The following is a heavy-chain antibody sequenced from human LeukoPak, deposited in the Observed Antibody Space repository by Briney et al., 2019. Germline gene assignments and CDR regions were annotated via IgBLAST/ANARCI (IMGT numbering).Heavy chain of an antibody. CDR2: ISSSSSSI. Sequence: PGGSLRLSCAASGFTFSSYAMNWVRQAPGKGLDWVSSISSSSSSIYYADSVKGRFTISRDNAKNSLSLQMNSLRAEDTAVYYCARGPYTGYWGQGTLVTVSS. CDR1: GFTFSSYA. V-gene: IGHV3-21*01. D-gene: IGHD4-11*01. J-gene: IGHJ4*02. CDR3: ARGPYTGY.